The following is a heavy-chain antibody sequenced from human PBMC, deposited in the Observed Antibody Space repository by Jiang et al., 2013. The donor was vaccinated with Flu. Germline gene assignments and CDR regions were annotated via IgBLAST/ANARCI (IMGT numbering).Heavy chain of an antibody. CDR1: GFSLSTSGMR. Sequence: KPTQTLTLTCTFSGFSLSTSGMRVSWIRQPPGKALEWLARIDWDDDKFYSTSLKTRLTISKDTSKNQVVLTMTNMDPVDTATYYCARTGRIAAAGTYSYYFDYWGQGTLVTVSS. V-gene: IGHV2-70*04. CDR3: ARTGRIAAAGTYSYYFDY. D-gene: IGHD6-13*01. CDR2: IDWDDDK. J-gene: IGHJ4*02.